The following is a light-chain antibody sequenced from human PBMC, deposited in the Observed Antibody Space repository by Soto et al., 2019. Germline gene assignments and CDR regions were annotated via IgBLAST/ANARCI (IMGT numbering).Light chain of an antibody. CDR1: QSVTSSY. V-gene: IGKV3-20*01. CDR2: GAS. J-gene: IGKJ3*01. Sequence: EIVLTQSPGTLSLSPGERATLSCRASQSVTSSYLAWYQQKPGQAPRLLIYGASSRATGIPDRFSGSGSVTDFTLTISRLEPEEFAVYYFQQYGSSPFTFGPGAKVDIK. CDR3: QQYGSSPFT.